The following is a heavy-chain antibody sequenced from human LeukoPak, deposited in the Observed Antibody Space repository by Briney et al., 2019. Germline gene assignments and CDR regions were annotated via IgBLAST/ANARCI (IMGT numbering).Heavy chain of an antibody. Sequence: PGGSLRLSCAASGFTVSNSYMSWVRQAPGKGLEWVSLIYSGGTTYYADSVKGRFTISRDNSQNTLYLQMNSLRAEDTAVYYCARGMAVAATDAFDIWGQGTMVTVSS. CDR2: IYSGGTT. J-gene: IGHJ3*02. CDR1: GFTVSNSY. CDR3: ARGMAVAATDAFDI. V-gene: IGHV3-66*01. D-gene: IGHD6-19*01.